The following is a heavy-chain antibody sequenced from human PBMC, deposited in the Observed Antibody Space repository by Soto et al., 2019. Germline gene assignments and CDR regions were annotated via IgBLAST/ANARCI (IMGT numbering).Heavy chain of an antibody. CDR3: ARGSQRYPGGDV. CDR1: GGSFSGYY. J-gene: IGHJ6*01. D-gene: IGHD3-9*01. Sequence: QVQLQQWGAGLLKPSETLSLTCAVYGGSFSGYYWSWIRQPPGKGLEWIGEVNHSGRTSYNPSLKSRVTISIDMSKNHFSLNLSSVTAADTAVYYCARGSQRYPGGDVW. V-gene: IGHV4-34*01. CDR2: VNHSGRT.